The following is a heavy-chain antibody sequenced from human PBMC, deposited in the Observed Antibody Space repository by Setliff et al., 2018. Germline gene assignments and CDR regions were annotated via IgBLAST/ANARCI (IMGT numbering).Heavy chain of an antibody. V-gene: IGHV1-18*01. CDR2: ISVYNGKT. CDR1: GYTFTSYG. D-gene: IGHD2-21*01. Sequence: ASVKVSCKASGYTFTSYGLSWVRQAPGQGLKWMGWISVYNGKTKYAQKFQGRVTMTTDTSTRTAYMEVTSLRSDDTAVYYCATEKFPGDWGDYWGQGTLVTVSS. CDR3: ATEKFPGDWGDY. J-gene: IGHJ4*02.